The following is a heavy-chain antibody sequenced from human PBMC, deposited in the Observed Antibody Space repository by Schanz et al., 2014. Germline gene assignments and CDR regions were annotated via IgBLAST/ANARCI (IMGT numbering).Heavy chain of an antibody. D-gene: IGHD2-15*01. J-gene: IGHJ6*02. CDR2: IGGHSGDT. V-gene: IGHV1-18*01. Sequence: QVQLVQSGAEVKKPGASVKVSCKASGYTFSRYGISWVRQAPGQGLEWMGWIGGHSGDTRYAQQFQGRLTVTADTSTTTAYMELRSLRTDDTAVYYCARACCRQENHYYYTGMDVWGQGTTVTVSS. CDR1: GYTFSRYG. CDR3: ARACCRQENHYYYTGMDV.